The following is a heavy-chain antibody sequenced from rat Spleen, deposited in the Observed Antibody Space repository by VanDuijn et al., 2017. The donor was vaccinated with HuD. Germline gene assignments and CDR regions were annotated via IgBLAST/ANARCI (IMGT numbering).Heavy chain of an antibody. CDR3: ARYRDSYGHVGIFDY. CDR1: GFTFSNYD. J-gene: IGHJ2*01. D-gene: IGHD1-12*01. CDR2: ISTGGGNT. V-gene: IGHV5S13*01. Sequence: EVQLVESGGGLVQPGRSLKLSCAASGFTFSNYDMAWVRQAPTKGLEWIASISTGGGNTYYRDSVKGRFTISRDNAKNTQYLQMDSLRSEDTATYHCARYRDSYGHVGIFDYWGQGVMVTVSS.